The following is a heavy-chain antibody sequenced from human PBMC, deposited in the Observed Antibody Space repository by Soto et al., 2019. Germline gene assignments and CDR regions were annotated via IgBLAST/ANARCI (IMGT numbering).Heavy chain of an antibody. J-gene: IGHJ4*02. Sequence: SGPTLVNPTQTLTLTCTFSGFSLSTSGVGVGWIHQPPGKALERLALIYRDDDKRYSPSLKSRLTITKDTSKNQVVLTMTNMDPVDTATYYCAHRGSSWAFDYWGQGTLVTVSS. CDR1: GFSLSTSGVG. D-gene: IGHD6-13*01. V-gene: IGHV2-5*02. CDR3: AHRGSSWAFDY. CDR2: IYRDDDK.